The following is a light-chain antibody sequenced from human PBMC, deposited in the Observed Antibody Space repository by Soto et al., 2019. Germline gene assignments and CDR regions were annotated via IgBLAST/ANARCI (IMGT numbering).Light chain of an antibody. J-gene: IGLJ1*01. CDR2: YVS. V-gene: IGLV2-14*03. Sequence: QSVLTQPASVSGSPGQSITIPCSGTSSDVGSYNVVSWYQQHPGKAPKLVIYYVSNRPSGVSPRFSGAKSGNTASLTIAGRQAEDEADYYCSSYTRRSTYVFGTGTKLTVL. CDR3: SSYTRRSTYV. CDR1: SSDVGSYNV.